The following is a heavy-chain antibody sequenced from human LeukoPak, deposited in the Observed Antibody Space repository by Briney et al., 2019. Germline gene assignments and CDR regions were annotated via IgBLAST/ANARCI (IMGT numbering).Heavy chain of an antibody. V-gene: IGHV1-69*04. D-gene: IGHD3-22*01. Sequence: SVKVSCKASGYTFTSYDINWVRQATGQGLEWMGRIIPILGIANYAQKFQGRVTITADKSTSTAYMELSSLRSEDTAVYYCAISLSPYYYDSMDFDYWGQGTLVTVSS. CDR1: GYTFTSYD. CDR3: AISLSPYYYDSMDFDY. J-gene: IGHJ4*02. CDR2: IIPILGIA.